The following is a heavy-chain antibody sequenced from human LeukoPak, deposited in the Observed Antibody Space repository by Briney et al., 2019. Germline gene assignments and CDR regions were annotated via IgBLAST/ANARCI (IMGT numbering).Heavy chain of an antibody. CDR2: INHRGST. CDR1: GGSFSGYY. J-gene: IGHJ6*03. V-gene: IGHV4-34*01. D-gene: IGHD2-2*01. CDR3: ARGRGYCSSTSCSNYYYYYMDV. Sequence: SETLSLTCAVYGGSFSGYYWSWIRQPPGKGLEWIGEINHRGSTNYHPSLKSRVTISVDPSKNQFSLKLSSVTAADTAVYYCARGRGYCSSTSCSNYYYYYMDVWGKGTTVTVSS.